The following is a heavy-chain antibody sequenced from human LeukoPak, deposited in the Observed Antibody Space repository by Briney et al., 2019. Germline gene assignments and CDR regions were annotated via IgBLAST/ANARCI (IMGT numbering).Heavy chain of an antibody. CDR3: ARGCSGGSCYFLY. CDR2: INPNSGGT. J-gene: IGHJ4*02. CDR1: GYTFTGYY. Sequence: ASVKVSCRASGYTFTGYYMHWVRQAPGQGLEWMGWINPNSGGTNYAHKFQGRVTMTRDTSISTAYMELSRLRSDDTAVYYCARGCSGGSCYFLYWGQGTLVTVSS. D-gene: IGHD2-15*01. V-gene: IGHV1-2*07.